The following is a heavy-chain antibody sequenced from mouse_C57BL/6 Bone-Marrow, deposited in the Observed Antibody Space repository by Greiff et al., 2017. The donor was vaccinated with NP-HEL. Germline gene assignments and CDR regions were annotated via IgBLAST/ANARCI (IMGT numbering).Heavy chain of an antibody. D-gene: IGHD1-1*02. CDR1: GYAFSSSW. CDR3: ARDGLCLAY. Sequence: QVQLKQSGPELVKPGASVKISCKASGYAFSSSWMNWVKQRPGKGLEWIGRIYPGDGDTNYNGKFKGKATLTADKSSSTAYMPLSSLTSEDSAVYFCARDGLCLAYWGQGTLVTVSA. V-gene: IGHV1-82*01. J-gene: IGHJ3*01. CDR2: IYPGDGDT.